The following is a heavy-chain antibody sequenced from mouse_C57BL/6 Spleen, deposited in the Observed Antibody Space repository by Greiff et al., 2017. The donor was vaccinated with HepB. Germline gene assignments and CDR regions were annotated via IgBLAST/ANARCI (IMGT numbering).Heavy chain of an antibody. D-gene: IGHD2-4*01. CDR1: GYTFTSYW. CDR3: ARERLRLFDY. J-gene: IGHJ2*01. CDR2: IHPNSGST. Sequence: QVHVKQPGAELVKPGASVKLSCKASGYTFTSYWMHWVKQRPGQGLEWIGMIHPNSGSTNYNEKFKSKATLTVDKSSSTAYMQLSSLTSEDSAVYYCARERLRLFDYWGQGTTLTVSS. V-gene: IGHV1-64*01.